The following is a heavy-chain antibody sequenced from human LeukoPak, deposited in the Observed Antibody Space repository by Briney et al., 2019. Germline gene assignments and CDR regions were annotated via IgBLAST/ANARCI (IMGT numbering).Heavy chain of an antibody. J-gene: IGHJ6*02. CDR3: ARASSSSGYYYPYYYYGMDV. CDR2: IIPIFGTA. D-gene: IGHD3-22*01. CDR1: GGTFSSYA. V-gene: IGHV1-69*13. Sequence: GASVKVSCKASGGTFSSYAISWVRQTPGQGLEWMGGIIPIFGTANYAQKFQGRVTITADESTSTAYMELSSLRSEDTAVYYCARASSSSGYYYPYYYYGMDVWDQGTTVTVSS.